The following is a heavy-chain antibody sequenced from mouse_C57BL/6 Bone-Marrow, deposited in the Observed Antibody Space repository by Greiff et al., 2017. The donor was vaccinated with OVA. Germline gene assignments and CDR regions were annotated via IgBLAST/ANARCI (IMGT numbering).Heavy chain of an antibody. D-gene: IGHD2-5*01. CDR1: GFTFSSYA. CDR3: TRAYYSNLYWYFDV. V-gene: IGHV5-9-1*02. CDR2: ISSGGDYI. Sequence: EVKLVESGEGLVKPGGSLKLSCAASGFTFSSYAMSWVRQTPEKRLEWVAYISSGGDYIYYADTVKGRFTISRDNARNTLYLQMSSLKSEDTAMYYCTRAYYSNLYWYFDVWGTGTTVTVSS. J-gene: IGHJ1*03.